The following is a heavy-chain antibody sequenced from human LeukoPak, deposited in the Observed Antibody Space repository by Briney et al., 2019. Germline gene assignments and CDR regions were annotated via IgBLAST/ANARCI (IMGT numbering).Heavy chain of an antibody. CDR2: IDVGSYA. Sequence: GSLRLSCAASGFTFSSYGINWVRQAPGKGLEWVSSIDVGSYAYYANSVKGRFTISRDNAKNSLYLQMNSVRVEDTAVYYCATEGIVGGGAHFDYWGQGTLVTVSS. J-gene: IGHJ4*02. D-gene: IGHD1-26*01. V-gene: IGHV3-21*01. CDR3: ATEGIVGGGAHFDY. CDR1: GFTFSSYG.